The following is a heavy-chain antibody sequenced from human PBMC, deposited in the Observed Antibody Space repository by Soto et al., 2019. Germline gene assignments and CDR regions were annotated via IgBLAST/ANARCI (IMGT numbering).Heavy chain of an antibody. CDR2: ISHSEST. CDR1: GGSFSNYY. Sequence: PSETLSLTCAVYGGSFSNYYGSWIRQPPGKGLEWIGEISHSESTNYNPSLKSRVTISVDTSKNQFSLKLTSVTAADTAVYYCARQTPYAFDIWGQGTMVTVSS. CDR3: ARQTPYAFDI. V-gene: IGHV4-34*01. J-gene: IGHJ3*02.